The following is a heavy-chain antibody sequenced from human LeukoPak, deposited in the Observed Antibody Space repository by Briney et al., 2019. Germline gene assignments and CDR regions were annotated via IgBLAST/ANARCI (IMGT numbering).Heavy chain of an antibody. CDR3: AREIGPNYYDSSGYTEDFDY. CDR1: GYPFTAYY. D-gene: IGHD3-22*01. CDR2: INPSGGST. Sequence: ASVKVSCTAFGYPFTAYYMYWVRQAPGQGPEWMGIINPSGGSTSYAQKFQGRVTMTRDMSTNTVYMELSRLRSDDTAVYYCAREIGPNYYDSSGYTEDFDYWGQGTLVTVSS. J-gene: IGHJ4*02. V-gene: IGHV1-46*01.